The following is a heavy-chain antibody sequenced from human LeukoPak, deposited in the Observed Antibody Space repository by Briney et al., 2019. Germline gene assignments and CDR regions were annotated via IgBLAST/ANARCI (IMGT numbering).Heavy chain of an antibody. CDR3: ARGRNSDSWYFDWFDI. J-gene: IGHJ5*02. CDR2: INPNSGST. D-gene: IGHD6-13*01. Sequence: ASVKVSCKASGYTFTSYSMNWVRQAPGQGLEWMGWINPNSGSTNYAQNFQGRVSMTRDTSISTAYMEVSSLSSDGTAVYYCARGRNSDSWYFDWFDIWGQGTLVTVSS. V-gene: IGHV1-2*02. CDR1: GYTFTSYS.